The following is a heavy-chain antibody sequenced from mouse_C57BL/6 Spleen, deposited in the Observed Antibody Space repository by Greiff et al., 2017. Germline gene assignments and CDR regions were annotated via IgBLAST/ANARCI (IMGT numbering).Heavy chain of an antibody. J-gene: IGHJ2*01. CDR3: ARAGDSYYFDY. CDR2: IHPNSGST. D-gene: IGHD2-13*01. Sequence: VQLQQSGAELVKPGASVKLSCKASGYTFTSYWMHWVKQRPGQGLEWIGMIHPNSGSTNYNEKFKSKATLTVDKSSSTAYMQLSSRTSEDSAVYYCARAGDSYYFDYWGQGTTLTVSS. CDR1: GYTFTSYW. V-gene: IGHV1-64*01.